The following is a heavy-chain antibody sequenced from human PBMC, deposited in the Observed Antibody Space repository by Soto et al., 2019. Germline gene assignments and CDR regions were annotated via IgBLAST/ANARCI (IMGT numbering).Heavy chain of an antibody. CDR1: GGSISSGCYS. Sequence: SETLSLTFAVPGGSISSGCYSWSWIRQPPGKGLEWIGYIYHSGSTYYNPSLKTRVTISVDKSKNQFSLKLSSVTAADTAVYYCARVYSGSYYDYWGQGTLVTVSS. CDR3: ARVYSGSYYDY. CDR2: IYHSGST. V-gene: IGHV4-30-2*01. D-gene: IGHD1-26*01. J-gene: IGHJ4*02.